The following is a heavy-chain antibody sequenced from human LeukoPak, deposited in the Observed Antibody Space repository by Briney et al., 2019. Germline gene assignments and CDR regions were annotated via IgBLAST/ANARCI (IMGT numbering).Heavy chain of an antibody. J-gene: IGHJ4*02. D-gene: IGHD3-3*01. CDR1: GYTFTGYY. CDR2: INSNSGGT. V-gene: IGHV1-2*02. Sequence: ASVKVSCRAFGYTFTGYYIHWVRQAPGQGLEWMGWINSNSGGTNFAQKFQGGVTMTRDTSISTAYMELSRLRSDDRAVYYCASSRFLEWLYLLDYWGQGTLVTVSS. CDR3: ASSRFLEWLYLLDY.